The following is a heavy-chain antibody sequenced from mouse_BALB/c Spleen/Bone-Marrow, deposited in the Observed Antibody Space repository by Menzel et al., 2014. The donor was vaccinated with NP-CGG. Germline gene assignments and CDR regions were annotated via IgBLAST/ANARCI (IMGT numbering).Heavy chain of an antibody. J-gene: IGHJ2*01. D-gene: IGHD2-3*01. CDR2: IRNKANGYTT. CDR1: GFTFTDYY. CDR3: ARGGNDLDY. Sequence: DVHLVESGGGLVQPGGSLRLSCATSGFTFTDYYMSWVRQPPGKALEWLGFIRNKANGYTTEYSASVKGRFTISRDNSQSILYLQMNTLRAEDSATYYCARGGNDLDYWGQGTTLTVSS. V-gene: IGHV7-3*02.